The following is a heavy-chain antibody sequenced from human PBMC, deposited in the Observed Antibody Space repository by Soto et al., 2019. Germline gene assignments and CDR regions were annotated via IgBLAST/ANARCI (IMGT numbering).Heavy chain of an antibody. D-gene: IGHD3-10*01. V-gene: IGHV4-31*03. CDR1: GGSISSGGYY. Sequence: QVQLQESGQGLVKPSQTLSLTCTVSGGSISSGGYYWSWILQHPGKGLEWIGYIYYSGSTYYNPSLNSRVTLSVDTAKNQYSLKLSSVTAADTPVYYCARSVTPWGQGTLVTVSS. J-gene: IGHJ5*02. CDR2: IYYSGST. CDR3: ARSVTP.